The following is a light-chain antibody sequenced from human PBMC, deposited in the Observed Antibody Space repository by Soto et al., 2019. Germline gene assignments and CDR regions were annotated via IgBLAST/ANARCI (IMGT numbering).Light chain of an antibody. CDR1: QSVSSY. Sequence: EIVLTQSPATLSLSPGERATLSCRASQSVSSYFAWYQQKPGQAPRLLIYDASNRATGIPARFRGSGSGTDFTLTISSLEPEDFAVYYCQQRGNWPLTFGQGTKV. CDR2: DAS. CDR3: QQRGNWPLT. J-gene: IGKJ1*01. V-gene: IGKV3-11*01.